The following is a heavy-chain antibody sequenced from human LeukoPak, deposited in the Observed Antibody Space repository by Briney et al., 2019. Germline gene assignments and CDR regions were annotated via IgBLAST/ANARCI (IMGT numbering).Heavy chain of an antibody. Sequence: GGSLRLSCAASGFTFSSYGMHWVRQAPGKGLEWVAVISYDGSNKYYADSVKGRFTISRDNSKNTLYLQMNSLRAEDTAVYYCARDLIAATDYWGQGTLVTVSS. CDR3: ARDLIAATDY. CDR1: GFTFSSYG. V-gene: IGHV3-30*03. J-gene: IGHJ4*02. CDR2: ISYDGSNK. D-gene: IGHD6-13*01.